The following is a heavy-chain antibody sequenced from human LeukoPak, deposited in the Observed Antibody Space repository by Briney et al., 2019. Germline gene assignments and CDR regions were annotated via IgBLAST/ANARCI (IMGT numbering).Heavy chain of an antibody. CDR2: IRFDGSEK. CDR3: AKVESSPPEYYYYYYMDV. V-gene: IGHV3-30*02. D-gene: IGHD6-13*01. CDR1: GFTFNSYG. Sequence: GGSLRLSCAASGFTFNSYGMHWVRQAPGKGLEWVTFIRFDGSEKFYANSVKGRFTISRDNSKNTLYLQMNSLRAEDTAVYYCAKVESSPPEYYYYYYMDVWGKGTTVTVSS. J-gene: IGHJ6*03.